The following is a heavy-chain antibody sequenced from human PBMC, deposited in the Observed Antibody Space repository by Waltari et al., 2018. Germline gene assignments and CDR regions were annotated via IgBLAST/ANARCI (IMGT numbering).Heavy chain of an antibody. D-gene: IGHD3-10*01. CDR3: ARGPYGSGSPYGMDV. CDR2: IIPIFGTA. V-gene: IGHV1-69*01. CDR1: GGTCSSSA. J-gene: IGHJ6*02. Sequence: QVQLVQSGAEVKKPGSSVKVSCKASGGTCSSSAISWVRQATGQGREWMGGIIPIFGTANYAQKFQGRVTITADEPTSIVYMELSSLRSEDTAVYYCARGPYGSGSPYGMDVWGQGTTVTVSS.